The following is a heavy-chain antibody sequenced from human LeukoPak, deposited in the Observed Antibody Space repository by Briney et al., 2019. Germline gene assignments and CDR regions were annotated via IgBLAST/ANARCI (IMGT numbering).Heavy chain of an antibody. CDR2: ISSSSSTI. J-gene: IGHJ6*03. D-gene: IGHD2-15*01. CDR1: GFTFSSYS. V-gene: IGHV3-48*01. Sequence: PGGSLRLSCAASGFTFSSYSMNWVRQAPGKGRVWGSYISSSSSTIYYADSVKGRFTISRDNAKNSLYLQMNSLRAEHTAVYYCAREVVVAATRYMDVWGKGTTVTISS. CDR3: AREVVVAATRYMDV.